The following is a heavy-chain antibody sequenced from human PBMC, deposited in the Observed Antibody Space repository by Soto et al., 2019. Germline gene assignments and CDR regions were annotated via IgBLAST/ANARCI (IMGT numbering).Heavy chain of an antibody. D-gene: IGHD3-22*01. CDR2: IIPIFGTA. CDR3: ARDRGPSSGYYPYWFDP. CDR1: GGTFSSYA. J-gene: IGHJ5*02. Sequence: QVQLVQSGAEVKKPGSSVKVSCKASGGTFSSYAITWVRQAPGQGLEWMGGIIPIFGTANYAQKFQARVTITADESTSTVYMELSRLRSEDTAVYYCARDRGPSSGYYPYWFDPWGQGTLVTVSS. V-gene: IGHV1-69*12.